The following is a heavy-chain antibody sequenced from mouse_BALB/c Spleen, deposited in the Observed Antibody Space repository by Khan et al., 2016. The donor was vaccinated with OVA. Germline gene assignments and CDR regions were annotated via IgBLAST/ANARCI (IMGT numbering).Heavy chain of an antibody. J-gene: IGHJ1*01. Sequence: VQLKESGGGLVQPGGSLKLSCAASGFTFSGYGMSWVRQTPDKRLELVATINSNGGTSYYPDSVKGRFTISRDNAKNTLHLQMSSLTSEDTAMYYCARVYYRYDEGYWYFDVWGAGTTVTVAS. CDR1: GFTFSGYG. CDR3: ARVYYRYDEGYWYFDV. D-gene: IGHD2-14*01. V-gene: IGHV5-6-3*01. CDR2: INSNGGTS.